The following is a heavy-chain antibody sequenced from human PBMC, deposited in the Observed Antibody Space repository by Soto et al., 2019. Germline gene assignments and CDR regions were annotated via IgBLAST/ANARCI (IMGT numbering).Heavy chain of an antibody. D-gene: IGHD6-19*01. Sequence: GASVKVSCKASGYTFTSYALYWVRQAPGQRLEWMGWINAGKGYRIYLQKFQGRVTMTRNTSISTAYMELSSLRSEDMAVYYCARERTVAGNDYWGEGTLVTSPQ. CDR2: INAGKGYR. CDR3: ARERTVAGNDY. V-gene: IGHV1-3*03. CDR1: GYTFTSYA. J-gene: IGHJ4*02.